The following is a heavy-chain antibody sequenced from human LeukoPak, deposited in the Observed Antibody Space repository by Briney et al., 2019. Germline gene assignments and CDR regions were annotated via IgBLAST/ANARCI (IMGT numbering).Heavy chain of an antibody. CDR3: AIYYYYDSSGYYLGWFDP. J-gene: IGHJ5*02. CDR2: MNPNRGNT. CDR1: GYTFTSYD. D-gene: IGHD3-22*01. V-gene: IGHV1-8*03. Sequence: ASVKVSCKASGYTFTSYDINWVRQATGQGLEWMGWMNPNRGNTGYAQKFKGRVTITRNTSISTAYMELSSLRSEDTAVYYCAIYYYYDSSGYYLGWFDPWGQGTPVTVSS.